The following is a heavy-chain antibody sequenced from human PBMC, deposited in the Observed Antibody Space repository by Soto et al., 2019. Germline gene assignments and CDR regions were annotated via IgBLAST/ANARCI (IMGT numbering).Heavy chain of an antibody. Sequence: GESLKISCKASGYSITSYWIARVRQMPGQGLEWMGIIFPDDSDTRHSPSFQGQVTISADKSISTAYVQWSSLKASDTAMYYCTTGGVATRTFDYWGQGTLVTVSS. CDR2: IFPDDSDT. CDR1: GYSITSYW. CDR3: TTGGVATRTFDY. D-gene: IGHD3-3*01. V-gene: IGHV5-51*01. J-gene: IGHJ4*02.